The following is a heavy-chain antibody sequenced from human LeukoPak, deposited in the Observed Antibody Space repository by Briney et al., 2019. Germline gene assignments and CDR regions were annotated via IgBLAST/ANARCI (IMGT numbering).Heavy chain of an antibody. CDR3: AREEWDYYDSSGYYYFDY. J-gene: IGHJ4*02. CDR2: INPNSGGT. D-gene: IGHD3-22*01. CDR1: GYPFTGYY. V-gene: IGHV1-2*04. Sequence: GASVKVSCKASGYPFTGYYMHWVRQAPGQGLEWRGWINPNSGGTNYAQKFQGWVTMTRDTSISTAYMELSRLRSDDTAVYYCAREEWDYYDSSGYYYFDYWGQGTLVTVSS.